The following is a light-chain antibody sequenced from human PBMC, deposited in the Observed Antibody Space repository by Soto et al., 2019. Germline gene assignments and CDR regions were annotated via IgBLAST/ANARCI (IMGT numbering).Light chain of an antibody. CDR1: PGVSSY. CDR3: QQRSNWQS. V-gene: IGKV3D-11*01. Sequence: EIVGTQSPATLSLSPWERATLSCRASPGVSSYLAWYQQKPGQAHRLLIYDASNRATGIPARFSGSGPGTDFTLTISSLAHEDFADYYCQQRSNWQSFGGGTKVEIK. CDR2: DAS. J-gene: IGKJ4*01.